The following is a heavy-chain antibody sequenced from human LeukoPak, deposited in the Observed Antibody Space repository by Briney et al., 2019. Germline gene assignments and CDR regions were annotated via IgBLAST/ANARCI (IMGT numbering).Heavy chain of an antibody. J-gene: IGHJ5*02. V-gene: IGHV3-23*01. D-gene: IGHD4-17*01. CDR1: GFTFSSYA. CDR3: AKDFGSTTVGWFDP. CDR2: ISGSGGST. Sequence: GGSLRLSCAASGFTFSSYAMSWVRQAPGKGLEWVSAISGSGGSTYYADSVKGRFTISRDNSKNTLYLQMNSLRAEDTAVYYSAKDFGSTTVGWFDPWGQGTLVTVSS.